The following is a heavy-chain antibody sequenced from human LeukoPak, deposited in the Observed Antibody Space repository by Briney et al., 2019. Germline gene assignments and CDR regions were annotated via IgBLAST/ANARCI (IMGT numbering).Heavy chain of an antibody. CDR1: GYTFSNHT. Sequence: GASVKVSCKASGYTFSNHTLNWVRQAPGQGLEWMGWINTNTGNPTYAQGFTGRFVFSLDTSVSTAYLQISSLKAEDTAVYYCARDLLNYYGSGSYYNVNWFDPWGQGTLVTVSS. V-gene: IGHV7-4-1*02. CDR2: INTNTGNP. D-gene: IGHD3-10*01. CDR3: ARDLLNYYGSGSYYNVNWFDP. J-gene: IGHJ5*02.